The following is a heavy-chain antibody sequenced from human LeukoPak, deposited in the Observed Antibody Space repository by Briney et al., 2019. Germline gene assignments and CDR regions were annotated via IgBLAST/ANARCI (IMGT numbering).Heavy chain of an antibody. CDR3: ARGIAVAGRAIAYYFDY. Sequence: GGSLRLSCAASGFTFSSYSMNWVRQAPGKGLEWVSSISSSSSYIYYADSVKGRFTISRDNAKNSLYLQMNSLRAEDTAVYYCARGIAVAGRAIAYYFDYWGQRTLVTVSS. CDR2: ISSSSSYI. J-gene: IGHJ4*02. V-gene: IGHV3-21*01. D-gene: IGHD6-19*01. CDR1: GFTFSSYS.